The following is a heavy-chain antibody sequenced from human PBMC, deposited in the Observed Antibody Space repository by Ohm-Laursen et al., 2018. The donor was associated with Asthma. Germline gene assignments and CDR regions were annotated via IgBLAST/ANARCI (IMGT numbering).Heavy chain of an antibody. CDR2: MAYGGSHK. D-gene: IGHD5-18*01. CDR3: ARGLGGKQLWLSYQYDN. Sequence: LSLTCAASGFNFSSSAMHWVRQAPGKGLEGVVVMAYGGSHKYHADSVKGRFTIARDNSKNTLFLQLNSLRPENAAVYFCARGLGGKQLWLSYQYDNWGQGTLVTVSS. CDR1: GFNFSSSA. V-gene: IGHV3-30*04. J-gene: IGHJ1*01.